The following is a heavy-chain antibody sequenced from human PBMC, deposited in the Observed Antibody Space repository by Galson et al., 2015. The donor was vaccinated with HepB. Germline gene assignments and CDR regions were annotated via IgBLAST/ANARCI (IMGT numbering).Heavy chain of an antibody. CDR2: ARHKARRYTT. CDR3: SRTLPGIDLDY. Sequence: SLRLSCAASGFTFSDYYMEWVRQAPGKGLEWVGRARHKARRYTTDYVASMEGRFTISRDDSKNSLYLQMDSLKTEDTAVYYCSRTLPGIDLDYWGQGTLVTVSS. D-gene: IGHD3-3*02. J-gene: IGHJ4*02. V-gene: IGHV3-72*01. CDR1: GFTFSDYY.